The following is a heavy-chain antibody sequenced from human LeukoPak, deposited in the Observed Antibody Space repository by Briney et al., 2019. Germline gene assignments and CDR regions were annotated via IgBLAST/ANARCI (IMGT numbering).Heavy chain of an antibody. CDR3: ARVGGYSSSENFDY. V-gene: IGHV1-18*01. D-gene: IGHD6-13*01. J-gene: IGHJ4*02. CDR1: GYTFTSYG. CDR2: ISAYNGNT. Sequence: ASVKVSCKSSGYTFTSYGIIWVRQAPGQGLEWMGWISAYNGNTNYAQKLQGRVTMTTDTSTSTAYMELRSLRSDDTAVYYCARVGGYSSSENFDYWGQGTLVTVSS.